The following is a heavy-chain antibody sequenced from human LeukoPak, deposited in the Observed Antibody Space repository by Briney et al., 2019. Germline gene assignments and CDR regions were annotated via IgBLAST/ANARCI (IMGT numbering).Heavy chain of an antibody. CDR3: ARGGGGYYFFPPGDY. Sequence: SVKVSCKASGGTFTSYAISWVRQAPGQGLEWMGGIIPIFGTANYAQKFQGRVTITTDESTSTACMELSSLRSEDTAVYYCARGGGGYYFFPPGDYWGQGTLVTVSS. CDR1: GGTFTSYA. V-gene: IGHV1-69*05. J-gene: IGHJ4*02. D-gene: IGHD3-22*01. CDR2: IIPIFGTA.